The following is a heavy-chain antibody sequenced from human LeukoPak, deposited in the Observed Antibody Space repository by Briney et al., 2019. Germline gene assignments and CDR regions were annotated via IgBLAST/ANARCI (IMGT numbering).Heavy chain of an antibody. CDR2: IIPILGIA. CDR1: GGTFSSYA. Sequence: SVKVSCKASGGTFSSYAISWVRQAPGQGLEWMGRIIPILGIANDAQKFQGRVTITADKSTSTAYMELSSLRSEDTAVYYCARVLAAAGTKGGDYGGQGTLVTV. D-gene: IGHD6-13*01. J-gene: IGHJ4*02. V-gene: IGHV1-69*04. CDR3: ARVLAAAGTKGGDY.